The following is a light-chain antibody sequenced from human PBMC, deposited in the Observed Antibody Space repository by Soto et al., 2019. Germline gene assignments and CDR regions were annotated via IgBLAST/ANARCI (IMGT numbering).Light chain of an antibody. CDR1: SSNIGSNT. V-gene: IGLV1-44*01. CDR2: SNN. J-gene: IGLJ2*01. CDR3: AAWDDSLNGVV. Sequence: QSVLTQPPSASGTPGQRVTLSCSGSSSNIGSNTVNWYQQLPGTAPKLLIYSNNQRPSGVPHRFSGSKSGTSAALAISGLQSEDEADDYCAAWDDSLNGVVFGGGTQLTVL.